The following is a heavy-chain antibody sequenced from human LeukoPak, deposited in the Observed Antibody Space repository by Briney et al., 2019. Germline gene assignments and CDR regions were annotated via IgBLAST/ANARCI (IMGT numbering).Heavy chain of an antibody. J-gene: IGHJ4*02. CDR3: ASYPGWSNYYFDY. CDR2: ISYSGNT. D-gene: IGHD2-15*01. Sequence: SETLSLTCFVSGGSISSNNYYWDWIRQSPGKGLEWIGSISYSGNTYDNPSLKSRVTVSIDTSKNQFSLRLRSVTAADTAVYYCASYPGWSNYYFDYWGQGTLVTVSS. CDR1: GGSISSNNYY. V-gene: IGHV4-39*07.